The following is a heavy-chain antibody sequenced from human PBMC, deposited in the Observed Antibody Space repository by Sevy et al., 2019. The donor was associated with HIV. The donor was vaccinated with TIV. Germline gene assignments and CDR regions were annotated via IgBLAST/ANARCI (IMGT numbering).Heavy chain of an antibody. Sequence: GGSLRLSCAASGFTFSSYSMNWVRQAPGKGLEWVSYISSSSTIYYADSVKGRFTISRDNAKNSLYLQMNSLRDEDTAVYYCARAGWNPSDAFDIWGHGTMVTVSS. CDR2: ISSSSTI. CDR1: GFTFSSYS. CDR3: ARAGWNPSDAFDI. D-gene: IGHD1-1*01. J-gene: IGHJ3*02. V-gene: IGHV3-48*02.